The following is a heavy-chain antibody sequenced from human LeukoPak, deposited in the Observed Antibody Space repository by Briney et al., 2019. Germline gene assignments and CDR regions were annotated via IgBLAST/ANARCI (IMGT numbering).Heavy chain of an antibody. D-gene: IGHD3/OR15-3a*01. CDR1: GGTFSSYG. Sequence: ASVKVSCKASGGTFSSYGISWVRQAPGQGLEWMGGIIPIFGTANYAQKFQGRVTITTDESTSTSYMELSSLRSEDTAVYYCARGAMFFRPAAAAFDIWGQGTMVTVSS. CDR3: ARGAMFFRPAAAAFDI. CDR2: IIPIFGTA. J-gene: IGHJ3*02. V-gene: IGHV1-69*05.